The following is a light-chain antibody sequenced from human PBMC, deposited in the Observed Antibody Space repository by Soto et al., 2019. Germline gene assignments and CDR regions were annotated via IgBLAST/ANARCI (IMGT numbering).Light chain of an antibody. Sequence: EIVLTQSTGTLSLSPGERATLSCRASQSVSSTYLAWYQHKPGQPPRLLIYGASSRATGIPARFSGSGSGTDFTLTISRLEPEDFAIYYCQQYGSSSYTFGQGTKLEIK. CDR3: QQYGSSSYT. CDR1: QSVSSTY. J-gene: IGKJ2*01. CDR2: GAS. V-gene: IGKV3-20*01.